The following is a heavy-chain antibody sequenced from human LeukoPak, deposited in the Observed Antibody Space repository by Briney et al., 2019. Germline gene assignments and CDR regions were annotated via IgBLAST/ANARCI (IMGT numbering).Heavy chain of an antibody. CDR3: ARVDGYSGYEEYFDY. CDR2: IIPIFGTA. Sequence: SVKVSCKASGGTFSSYAISWVRQAPGQGLVWMGGIIPIFGTANYAQKFQGRVTITADESTSTAYMELSSPRSEDTAVYYCARVDGYSGYEEYFDYWGQGTLVTVSS. D-gene: IGHD5-12*01. J-gene: IGHJ4*02. V-gene: IGHV1-69*13. CDR1: GGTFSSYA.